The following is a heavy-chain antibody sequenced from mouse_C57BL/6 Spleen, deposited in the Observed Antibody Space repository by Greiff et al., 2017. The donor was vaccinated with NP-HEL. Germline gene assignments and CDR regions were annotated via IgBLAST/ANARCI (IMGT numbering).Heavy chain of an antibody. Sequence: EVQLQQSGAELVRPGASVKLSCTASGFNIKDYYMHWVKQRPEQGLEWIGRIDPEDGDTEYAPKFQGKATMTADTSSNTAYLQLSSLTSGDTAVYYCATCASEAMDYWGQGTSVTVSS. CDR1: GFNIKDYY. CDR3: ATCASEAMDY. CDR2: IDPEDGDT. D-gene: IGHD6-1*01. V-gene: IGHV14-1*01. J-gene: IGHJ4*01.